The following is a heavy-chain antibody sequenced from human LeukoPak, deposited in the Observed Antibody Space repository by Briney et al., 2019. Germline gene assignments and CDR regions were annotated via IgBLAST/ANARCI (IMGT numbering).Heavy chain of an antibody. CDR2: IYHSGST. CDR3: ARDAASWDYYDSSGPSFDY. D-gene: IGHD3-22*01. CDR1: GGSISSSNW. J-gene: IGHJ4*02. Sequence: PSGTLSLTCAVSGGSISSSNWWSWVRQPPGKGLEWIGEIYHSGSTNYNPSLKSRVTISVDKSENQFSLKLSSVTAADTAVYYCARDAASWDYYDSSGPSFDYWGQGTLVTVSS. V-gene: IGHV4-4*02.